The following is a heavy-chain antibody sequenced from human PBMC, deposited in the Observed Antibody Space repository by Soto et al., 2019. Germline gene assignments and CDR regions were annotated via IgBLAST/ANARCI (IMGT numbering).Heavy chain of an antibody. CDR2: IIPIFGTA. D-gene: IGHD3-16*01. J-gene: IGHJ5*02. CDR3: ARDLVLGRGVWFDP. CDR1: GGTFSSYA. Sequence: WASVKVSCKASGGTFSSYAISWVRQAPGQGLEWMGGIIPIFGTANYAQKFQGRVTITADESTSTAYMGLSSLRSEDTAVYYCARDLVLGRGVWFDPWGQGTLVTVSS. V-gene: IGHV1-69*13.